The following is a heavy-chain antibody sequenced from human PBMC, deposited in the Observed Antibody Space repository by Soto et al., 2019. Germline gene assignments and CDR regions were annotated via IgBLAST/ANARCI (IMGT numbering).Heavy chain of an antibody. CDR1: GFTFSSYA. Sequence: EVQLLESGGGLVQPGGSLRLSCAASGFTFSSYAMRWVRQAPVKGLEWVSAISGSGGSTYYADAVKGRFTISRDNSKQTLYLQMTSLRAEDTAVYYCARRGSGSYYDYWGQGTLVTVSS. CDR3: ARRGSGSYYDY. J-gene: IGHJ4*02. CDR2: ISGSGGST. V-gene: IGHV3-23*01. D-gene: IGHD1-26*01.